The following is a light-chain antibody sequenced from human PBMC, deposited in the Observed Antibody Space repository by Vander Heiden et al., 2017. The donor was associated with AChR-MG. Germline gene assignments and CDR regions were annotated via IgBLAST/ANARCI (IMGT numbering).Light chain of an antibody. Sequence: DIVMTQSPLSLPVTPGEPASISCRSSQSLLHSNGYNYLNRYLQKPGQSPQLLIYLGSDRASGVPDRFSGSGSGTDFTLKISRVETEDVGVYFCMQGLQTPWTFGQGTKVEIK. CDR2: LGS. CDR1: QSLLHSNGYNY. CDR3: MQGLQTPWT. V-gene: IGKV2-28*01. J-gene: IGKJ1*01.